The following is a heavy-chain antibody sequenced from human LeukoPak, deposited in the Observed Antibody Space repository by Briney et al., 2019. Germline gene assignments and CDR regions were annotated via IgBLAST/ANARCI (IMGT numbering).Heavy chain of an antibody. V-gene: IGHV3-11*01. CDR3: ARVSDYYYYMDV. J-gene: IGHJ6*03. CDR2: ISSSGSTI. Sequence: GGSLRLSCAASGFTFSDYYMSWIRQAPGKGLEWVPYISSSGSTIYYADSVKGRFTISRDNAKNSLYLQMNSLRAEDTAVYYCARVSDYYYYMDVWAKGPRSPSP. CDR1: GFTFSDYY.